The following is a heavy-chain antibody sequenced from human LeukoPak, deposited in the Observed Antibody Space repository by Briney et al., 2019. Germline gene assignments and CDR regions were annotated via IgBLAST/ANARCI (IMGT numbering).Heavy chain of an antibody. J-gene: IGHJ5*02. CDR1: GGSISSYY. Sequence: PSETLSLTCTVSGGSISSYYWSWIRQPPGKGLEWIGYIYTSGSTNYNPSLKSRVTISVDTSKNQFSLKLSSVTAADTAVYYCARRASSSWYNWFDPWGQGTLVTVSS. V-gene: IGHV4-4*09. CDR3: ARRASSSWYNWFDP. CDR2: IYTSGST. D-gene: IGHD6-13*01.